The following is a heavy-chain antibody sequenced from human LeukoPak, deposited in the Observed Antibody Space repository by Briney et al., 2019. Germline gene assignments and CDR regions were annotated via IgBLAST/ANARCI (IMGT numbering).Heavy chain of an antibody. CDR2: IYYSGST. CDR1: GGSISSSSYY. V-gene: IGHV4-39*01. CDR3: ARRDRAIDEDDRYFDY. D-gene: IGHD3-3*01. J-gene: IGHJ4*02. Sequence: SETLPLTCTVSGGSISSSSYYWGWIRQPPGTGLEWIGSIYYSGSTYYNPSLKSRVTISVDTSKNQFSLKLSSVTAADTAVYYCARRDRAIDEDDRYFDYWGQGTLVTVSS.